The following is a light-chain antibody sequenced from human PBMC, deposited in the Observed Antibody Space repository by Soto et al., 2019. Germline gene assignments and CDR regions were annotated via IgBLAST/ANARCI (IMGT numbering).Light chain of an antibody. Sequence: QSVLTQPASVSGSPGQSITISCTGTSSDVGGYNYVSWYQQHPGKAPQLMIFDVSNRPSGVSNRFSGSKSGNTASLTISGLQAEDEADYYCSSYISSHTYVFGNGTKVTVL. J-gene: IGLJ1*01. V-gene: IGLV2-14*01. CDR1: SSDVGGYNY. CDR3: SSYISSHTYV. CDR2: DVS.